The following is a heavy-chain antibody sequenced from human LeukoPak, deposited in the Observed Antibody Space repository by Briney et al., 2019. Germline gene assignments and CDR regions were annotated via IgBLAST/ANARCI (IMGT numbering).Heavy chain of an antibody. D-gene: IGHD6-19*01. CDR2: ISGDGGGP. Sequence: GGSLRLSCAASGFTFYDYAMHWVRQAPGKGLEWVSLISGDGGGPYYAGSVKGRFTISRDNSKNSLYLQMNSLRREDTALYFCAKGGDSSGWYEGIDYWGQGTLVTVSS. CDR3: AKGGDSSGWYEGIDY. J-gene: IGHJ4*02. V-gene: IGHV3-43D*03. CDR1: GFTFYDYA.